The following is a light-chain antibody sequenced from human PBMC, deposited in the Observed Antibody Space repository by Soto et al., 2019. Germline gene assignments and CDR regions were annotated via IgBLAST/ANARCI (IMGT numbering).Light chain of an antibody. CDR1: SXDVGGYNY. Sequence: QSVLAQPSSVSGSPGQSITISCTGTSXDVGGYNYVSWYQHHPGKGPKLIIYEVNNRPSGVSDRFSGSKSGNKASLTISNLEAEDESDYYCGSYNSTDTPFVFGTGTKSPS. CDR3: GSYNSTDTPFV. J-gene: IGLJ1*01. V-gene: IGLV2-14*01. CDR2: EVN.